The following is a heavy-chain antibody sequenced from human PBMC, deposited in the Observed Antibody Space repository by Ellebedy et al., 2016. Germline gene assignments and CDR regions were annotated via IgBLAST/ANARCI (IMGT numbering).Heavy chain of an antibody. V-gene: IGHV1-24*01. J-gene: IGHJ6*02. Sequence: ASVKVSCKVSGYTLTELSMHWVRQAPGKGLEWMGGFDPEDGETIYAQKFQGRVTMTEDTSTDTAYMELSSLRSEDTAVYYCATYGVCGGSCYHYYYGMDVWGQGTTVTVSS. D-gene: IGHD2-15*01. CDR3: ATYGVCGGSCYHYYYGMDV. CDR2: FDPEDGET. CDR1: GYTLTELS.